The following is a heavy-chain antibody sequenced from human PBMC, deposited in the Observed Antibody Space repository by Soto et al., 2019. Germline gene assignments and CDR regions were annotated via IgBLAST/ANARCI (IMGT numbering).Heavy chain of an antibody. CDR1: GYTFTSYY. J-gene: IGHJ6*02. V-gene: IGHV1-46*01. Sequence: QVQLVQSGAEVKKPGASVKVSCKASGYTFTSYYMHWVRQAPGQGLEWMGIINPSGGSTSYAQKFQGRVTMTRDTSTSTVYMELSSLRSEDTAVYYCARAKGALDYPYYYGMDVWGQGTTVTVSS. CDR2: INPSGGST. D-gene: IGHD4-17*01. CDR3: ARAKGALDYPYYYGMDV.